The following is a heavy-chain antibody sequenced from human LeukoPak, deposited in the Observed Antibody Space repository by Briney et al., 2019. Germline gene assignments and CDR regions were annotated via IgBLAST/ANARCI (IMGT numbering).Heavy chain of an antibody. CDR1: RFIFRNYA. D-gene: IGHD3-16*01. CDR3: AKADATIGGAFDT. CDR2: ISGTADSK. J-gene: IGHJ3*02. Sequence: GGSLRLSCAASRFIFRNYAMSWVRQAPGRGLEWLSIISGTADSKYYADSVRGRFTISRDNPRSTLYLEMNILRAEDTAVYYCAKADATIGGAFDTWGQGTMVIVSS. V-gene: IGHV3-23*01.